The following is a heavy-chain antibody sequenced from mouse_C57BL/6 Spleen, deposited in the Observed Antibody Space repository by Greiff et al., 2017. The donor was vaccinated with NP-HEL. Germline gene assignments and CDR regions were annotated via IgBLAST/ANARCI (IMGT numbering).Heavy chain of an antibody. D-gene: IGHD1-1*01. J-gene: IGHJ4*01. V-gene: IGHV1-64*01. CDR3: ASHVLLSRGY. CDR1: GYTFTSYW. Sequence: QVQLQQPGAELVKPGASVKLSCKASGYTFTSYWMHWVKQRPGQGLEWIGMIHPNSGSTNYNEKFKSKATLTVDKYSRTAYMQLSILTSADSAVYYCASHVLLSRGYWGQGTSVTVSS. CDR2: IHPNSGST.